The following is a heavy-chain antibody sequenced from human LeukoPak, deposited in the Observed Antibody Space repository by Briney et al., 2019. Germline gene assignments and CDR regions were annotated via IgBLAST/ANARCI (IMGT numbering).Heavy chain of an antibody. CDR3: ASSSPLYYDFWSGYLNAFDI. CDR1: GGSFSGYY. J-gene: IGHJ3*02. CDR2: INHSGST. V-gene: IGHV4-34*01. Sequence: PSQTLSLTCAVYGGSFSGYYWSWIRQPPGKGLEWIGEINHSGSTNYNPSLKSRVTISVDTSKNQFSLKLSSVTAADTAVYYCASSSPLYYDFWSGYLNAFDIWGQGTMVTVSS. D-gene: IGHD3-3*01.